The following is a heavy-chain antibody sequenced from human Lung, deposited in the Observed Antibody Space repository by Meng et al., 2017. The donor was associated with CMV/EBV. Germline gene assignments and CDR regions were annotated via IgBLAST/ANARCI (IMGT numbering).Heavy chain of an antibody. CDR2: ISAYSGNT. V-gene: IGHV1-18*01. CDR3: ARDGDLQMVYAAH. J-gene: IGHJ4*02. CDR1: GYTFTTYG. Sequence: QVHLVQSEGEVKDPGASVKVSCQASGYTFTTYGITWVRQAPGQGLEWMGWISAYSGNTNYAQKFQGRLTMTTVTSTNTAYMEITSLTSHDTAVYYCARDGDLQMVYAAHWGQGTLVTVSS. D-gene: IGHD2-8*01.